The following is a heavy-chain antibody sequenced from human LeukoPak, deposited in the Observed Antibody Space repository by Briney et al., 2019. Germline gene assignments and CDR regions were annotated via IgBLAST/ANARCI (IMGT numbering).Heavy chain of an antibody. CDR3: ARHMSVSYDAFDL. J-gene: IGHJ3*01. CDR1: DGSATGYY. CDR2: VYYTGRT. V-gene: IGHV4-59*08. Sequence: SETLSLTCSVSDGSATGYYWSWIRQPPGKGLEWIAYVYYTGRTLYNPSLESRVTISVDTSKTQFSLTVTSVTAADTAVYYCARHMSVSYDAFDLWGRGTTVTVSS. D-gene: IGHD3-10*01.